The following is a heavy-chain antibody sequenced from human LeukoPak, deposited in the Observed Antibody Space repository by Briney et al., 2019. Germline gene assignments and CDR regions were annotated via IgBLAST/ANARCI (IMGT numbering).Heavy chain of an antibody. CDR2: IYYSGST. Sequence: SETLSLTCTVSGGSISSGGYYWSWIRQPPGKGLEWIGYIYYSGSTNYNPSLKSRVTISVDTSKNQFSLKLSSVTAADTAVYYCAREVVVNPGLTYNWFDLWGQGTLVTVSS. CDR1: GGSISSGGYY. CDR3: AREVVVNPGLTYNWFDL. V-gene: IGHV4-61*08. J-gene: IGHJ5*02. D-gene: IGHD3-22*01.